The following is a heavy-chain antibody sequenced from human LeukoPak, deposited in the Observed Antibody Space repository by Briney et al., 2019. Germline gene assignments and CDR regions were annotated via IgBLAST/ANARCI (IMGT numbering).Heavy chain of an antibody. D-gene: IGHD1-26*01. J-gene: IGHJ6*02. Sequence: GASVKVSCKASGHTFTGYYMHWVRQAPGQGLEWMGWINPNSGGTNYAQKFQGWVTMTRDTSISTAYMELSRLRSDDTAVYYCARDLLMGATTVGYYYYYGMDVWGQGTTVTVSS. CDR2: INPNSGGT. CDR3: ARDLLMGATTVGYYYYYGMDV. V-gene: IGHV1-2*04. CDR1: GHTFTGYY.